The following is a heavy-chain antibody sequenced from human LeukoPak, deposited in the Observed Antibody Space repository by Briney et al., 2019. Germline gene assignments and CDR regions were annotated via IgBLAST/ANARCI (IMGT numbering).Heavy chain of an antibody. CDR2: INPSGGST. CDR3: ARGRIYSGYDALGY. D-gene: IGHD5-12*01. CDR1: GYTFTDYY. J-gene: IGHJ4*02. Sequence: ASVKVSCKASGYTFTDYYMHWVRQAPGQGLEWMGIINPSGGSTTYAQKFQGRVTMTRNTSISTAYMELSSLKSEDTAVYYCARGRIYSGYDALGYWGQGTRVTVSS. V-gene: IGHV1-46*01.